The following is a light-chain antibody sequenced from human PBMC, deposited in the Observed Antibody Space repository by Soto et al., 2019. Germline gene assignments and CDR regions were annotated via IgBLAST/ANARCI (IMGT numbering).Light chain of an antibody. CDR2: KAA. CDR3: QQYNNSPMWT. J-gene: IGKJ1*01. Sequence: DIQMTQSPSTLSASVGDRVTITCRASQSISSWLAWYQQKPGKAPKILITKAASLESGVPSRFSGRGSETEFTLTINSLQPDEFATYYCQQYNNSPMWTFGQGTRV. V-gene: IGKV1-5*03. CDR1: QSISSW.